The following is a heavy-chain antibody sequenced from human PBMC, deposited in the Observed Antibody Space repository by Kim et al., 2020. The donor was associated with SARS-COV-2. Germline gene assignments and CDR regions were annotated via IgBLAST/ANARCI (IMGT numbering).Heavy chain of an antibody. CDR3: AILYSS. J-gene: IGHJ5*02. V-gene: IGHV3-7*01. D-gene: IGHD2-21*01. CDR2: HDGSLK. Sequence: HDGSLKYYVDVVKGRFTISRDNAKNSLYLQMNSRRVDDTAVYYCAILYSSWGQGTLVTVSS.